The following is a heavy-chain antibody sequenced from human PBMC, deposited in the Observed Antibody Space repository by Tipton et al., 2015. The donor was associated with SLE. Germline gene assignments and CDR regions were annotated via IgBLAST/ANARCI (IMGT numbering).Heavy chain of an antibody. CDR2: ISSNGGST. J-gene: IGHJ3*02. CDR3: ARVRSIVGATEAFDI. Sequence: GSLRLSCSASGFTFSSYAMHWVRQAPGKGLEYVSAISSNGGSTYYADSVKGRFTISRDNSKNTLYLQMNSLRAEDTAVYYCARVRSIVGATEAFDIWGQGTMVTVSS. CDR1: GFTFSSYA. D-gene: IGHD1-26*01. V-gene: IGHV3-64*04.